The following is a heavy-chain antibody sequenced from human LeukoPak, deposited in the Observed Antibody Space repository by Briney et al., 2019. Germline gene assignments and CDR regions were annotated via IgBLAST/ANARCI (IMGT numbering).Heavy chain of an antibody. J-gene: IGHJ4*02. V-gene: IGHV3-48*03. CDR1: GFTFSNYE. CDR2: ISSSGSAI. CDR3: ARANYYDITSFDF. D-gene: IGHD3-22*01. Sequence: PGGSLRLSCAASGFTFSNYEMNWVRQAPGKGLEWVSYISSSGSAIYYADSVKGRFTISRDNAKNSLYLQMKSLRAGDTAVYYCARANYYDITSFDFWGQGALVTVSS.